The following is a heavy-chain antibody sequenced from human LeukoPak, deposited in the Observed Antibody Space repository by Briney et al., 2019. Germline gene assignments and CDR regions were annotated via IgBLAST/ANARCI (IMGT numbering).Heavy chain of an antibody. V-gene: IGHV7-4-1*02. CDR2: INTNTGNP. Sequence: ASVKVSCKASGYTFTSYAMNWVRQAPGQGLEWMGWINTNTGNPTYAQGFTGRFVFSLDTSASTAYLQISSLKAEDTAVYYCARERWLQLLDWFDPWGQGTLVTVSS. CDR3: ARERWLQLLDWFDP. J-gene: IGHJ5*02. D-gene: IGHD5-24*01. CDR1: GYTFTSYA.